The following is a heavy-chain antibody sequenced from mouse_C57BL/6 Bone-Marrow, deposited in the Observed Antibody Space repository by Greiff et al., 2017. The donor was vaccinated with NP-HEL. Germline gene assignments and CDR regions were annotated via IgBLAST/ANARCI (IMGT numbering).Heavy chain of an antibody. V-gene: IGHV1-69*01. D-gene: IGHD2-1*01. J-gene: IGHJ2*01. Sequence: QVQLQQPGAELVMPGASVKLSCKASGYTFTSYWMHWVKQRPGQGLEWIGEIDPSDSYTNYNQNVKGQSTLTVDKSSSTDYMQLSSLTSEDAEVYYCARERLRDGNYFDYWGQGTTITVSS. CDR2: IDPSDSYT. CDR3: ARERLRDGNYFDY. CDR1: GYTFTSYW.